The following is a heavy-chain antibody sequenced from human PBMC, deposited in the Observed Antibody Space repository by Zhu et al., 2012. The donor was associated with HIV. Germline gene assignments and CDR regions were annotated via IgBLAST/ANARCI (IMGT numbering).Heavy chain of an antibody. Sequence: QVQLQESGPGLVKPSETLSLTCTVSGGSISSYYWSWIRQPPGKGLEWIGYIYTSGSTNYNPSLKSRVTISVDTSKNQFSLKLSSVTAADTAVYYCARDGFYYYGMDVWGQGTTVTVSS. CDR1: GGSISSYY. V-gene: IGHV4-4*09. D-gene: IGHD4-17*01. CDR2: IYTSGST. CDR3: ARDGFYYYGMDV. J-gene: IGHJ6*02.